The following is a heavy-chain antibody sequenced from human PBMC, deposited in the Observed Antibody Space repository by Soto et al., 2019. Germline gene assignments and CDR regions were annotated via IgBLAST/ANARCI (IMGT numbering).Heavy chain of an antibody. CDR1: GGSISSADYY. CDR2: IYYTGST. D-gene: IGHD3-22*01. V-gene: IGHV4-30-4*01. CDR3: ARVRTTMILDY. J-gene: IGHJ4*02. Sequence: SETLSLTCTVSGGSISSADYYWSWIRQPPGKGLEWIGYIYYTGSTYYSPSLRSRVIITVDTSKNEFSLKVSSVTAADTAVYFCARVRTTMILDYWGQGTLVTVSS.